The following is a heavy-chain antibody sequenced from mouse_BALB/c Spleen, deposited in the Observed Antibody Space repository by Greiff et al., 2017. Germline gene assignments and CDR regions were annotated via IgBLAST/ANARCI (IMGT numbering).Heavy chain of an antibody. CDR3: ARDGYLMDY. CDR1: GYSITSGYY. D-gene: IGHD2-2*01. Sequence: VQLKQSGPGLVKPSQSLSLTCSVTGYSITSGYYWNWIRQFPGNKLEWMGYISYDGSNNYNPSLKNRISITRDTSKNQFFLKLNSVTTEDTATYYCARDGYLMDYWGQGTSVTVSS. V-gene: IGHV3-6*02. J-gene: IGHJ4*01. CDR2: ISYDGSN.